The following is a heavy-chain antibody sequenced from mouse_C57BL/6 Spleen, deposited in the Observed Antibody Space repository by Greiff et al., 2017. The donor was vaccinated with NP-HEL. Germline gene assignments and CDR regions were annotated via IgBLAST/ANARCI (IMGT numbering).Heavy chain of an antibody. Sequence: QVQLQQPGAELVRPGSSVKLSCKASGYTFTSYWMHWVKQRPIQGLEWIGNIDPSDSETHYNQKFKDKATLTVGKSSSTAYMQLSSLTSEDSAVYYCARCGDYYFDYWGQGTTLTVSS. CDR3: ARCGDYYFDY. J-gene: IGHJ2*01. CDR2: IDPSDSET. V-gene: IGHV1-52*01. CDR1: GYTFTSYW.